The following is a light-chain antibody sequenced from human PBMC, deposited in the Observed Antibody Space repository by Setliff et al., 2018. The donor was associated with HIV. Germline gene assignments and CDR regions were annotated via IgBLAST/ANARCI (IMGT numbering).Light chain of an antibody. Sequence: QSVLTQPPSVSAAPGQKVTISCSGSSSDIGNNYVSWYQQLPGTAPKLLIYENDKRPSGIPDRFSGSKSGTSATLGITGLQTGDEADYYCGTWHSSLSADVFGTGTKGTVL. CDR3: GTWHSSLSADV. V-gene: IGLV1-51*02. J-gene: IGLJ1*01. CDR1: SSDIGNNY. CDR2: END.